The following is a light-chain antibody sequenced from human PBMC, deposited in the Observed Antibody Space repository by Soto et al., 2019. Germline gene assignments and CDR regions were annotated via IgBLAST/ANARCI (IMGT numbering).Light chain of an antibody. V-gene: IGKV3-15*01. CDR2: GAS. J-gene: IGKJ1*01. Sequence: EIEMTHSPATLSVSPGERATLSCRASQSVSSNLAWYQQKPGQAPRLLIYGASTRATGIPARFSGSGSGTEFTLTISSLQSEDFAVYYCQQYNNWPLWTFGQGTKVDIK. CDR3: QQYNNWPLWT. CDR1: QSVSSN.